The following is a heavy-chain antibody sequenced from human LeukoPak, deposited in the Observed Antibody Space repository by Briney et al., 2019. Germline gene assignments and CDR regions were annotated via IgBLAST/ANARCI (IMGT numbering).Heavy chain of an antibody. J-gene: IGHJ6*02. CDR1: GFTFRNYG. D-gene: IGHD3-9*01. Sequence: GLSLRLSCAASGFTFRNYGFHWVRQAPGKGLEWVAVISHDGSEKKYAESVQGRFTISRDNSKNTVSLQVNSLRPEDTAVYHCSKGQLRYFDWLSSFYYYGMDVWGQGTTVTVSS. CDR3: SKGQLRYFDWLSSFYYYGMDV. CDR2: ISHDGSEK. V-gene: IGHV3-30*18.